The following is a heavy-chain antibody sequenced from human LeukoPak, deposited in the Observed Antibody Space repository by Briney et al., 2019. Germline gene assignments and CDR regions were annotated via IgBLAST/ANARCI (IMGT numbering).Heavy chain of an antibody. D-gene: IGHD2-2*01. V-gene: IGHV3-23*01. Sequence: DSVKGRFTISRDNSKNTLYLQINSLTADDTAVYYCARGALSTIFDSWGQGTLVTVSS. J-gene: IGHJ4*02. CDR3: ARGALSTIFDS.